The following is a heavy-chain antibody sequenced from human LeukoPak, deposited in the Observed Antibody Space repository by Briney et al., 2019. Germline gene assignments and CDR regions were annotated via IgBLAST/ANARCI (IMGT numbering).Heavy chain of an antibody. D-gene: IGHD3-9*01. V-gene: IGHV3-48*03. CDR1: GFTFSSYE. CDR2: ISSSGSTI. Sequence: GGSLRLSCAASGFTFSSYEMNWVRQAPGKGLEWVSYISSSGSTIYYADSVKGRSTISRDNAKNSLYLQMNSLRAEDTAVYYCARSQYFDWLPFDYWGQGTLVTVPS. J-gene: IGHJ4*02. CDR3: ARSQYFDWLPFDY.